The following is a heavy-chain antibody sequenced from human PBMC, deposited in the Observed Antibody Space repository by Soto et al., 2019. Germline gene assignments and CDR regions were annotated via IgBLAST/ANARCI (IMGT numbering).Heavy chain of an antibody. J-gene: IGHJ6*02. D-gene: IGHD6-19*01. CDR3: ASVKRSGGRDYYYYGRDV. CDR2: ISAYNGNT. CDR1: GYTFTSYG. V-gene: IGHV1-18*01. Sequence: ASVKVSCKASGYTFTSYGISWVRQAPGQGLEWMGWISAYNGNTNYAQKLQGRVTMTTDTSTSTAYMELRSLRSDDTAVYYCASVKRSGGRDYYYYGRDVWGQGTTVTVSS.